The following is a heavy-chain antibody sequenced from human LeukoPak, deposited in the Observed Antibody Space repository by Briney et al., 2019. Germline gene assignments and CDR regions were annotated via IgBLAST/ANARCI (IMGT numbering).Heavy chain of an antibody. Sequence: PSETLSLTCTVSGGSISSGSYYWSWIRQPPGKGLEWIGYIYYSGSTYYNPSLKSRVTISVDTSKNQFSLKLSSVTAADTAVYYCAREKRNDYYDSSGSFDYWGQGTLVTVSS. J-gene: IGHJ4*02. CDR1: GGSISSGSYY. V-gene: IGHV4-30-4*08. D-gene: IGHD3-22*01. CDR2: IYYSGST. CDR3: AREKRNDYYDSSGSFDY.